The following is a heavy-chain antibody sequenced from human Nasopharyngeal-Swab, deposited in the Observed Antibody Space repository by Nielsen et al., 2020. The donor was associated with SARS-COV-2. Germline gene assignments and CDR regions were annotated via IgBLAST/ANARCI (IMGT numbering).Heavy chain of an antibody. D-gene: IGHD3-3*01. CDR1: GFTFSSYD. CDR2: IGTAGDT. J-gene: IGHJ6*02. V-gene: IGHV3-13*04. CDR3: ARAGRVAYYDFWSGYYPPYYYYGMDV. Sequence: GGSLRLSCAASGFTFSSYDMHWVRHATGKGLEWVSAIGTAGDTYYPGSVKGRFTISRENAKNSLYLQMNSLRAGDTAVYYCARAGRVAYYDFWSGYYPPYYYYGMDVWGQGTTVTVS.